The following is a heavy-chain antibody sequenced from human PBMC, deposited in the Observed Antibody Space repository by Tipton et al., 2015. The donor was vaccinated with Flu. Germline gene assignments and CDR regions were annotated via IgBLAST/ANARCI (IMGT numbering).Heavy chain of an antibody. J-gene: IGHJ3*02. Sequence: TLSLTCTVSGGSISSYYWSWIRQPPGKGLEWIGEINHSGSTNYNPSLKSRVTMSVDTSKNQFSLKLSSVTAADTAVYYCARELGQWLLDAFDIWGQGTMVTVSS. CDR1: GGSISSYY. CDR2: INHSGST. CDR3: ARELGQWLLDAFDI. D-gene: IGHD6-19*01. V-gene: IGHV4-34*01.